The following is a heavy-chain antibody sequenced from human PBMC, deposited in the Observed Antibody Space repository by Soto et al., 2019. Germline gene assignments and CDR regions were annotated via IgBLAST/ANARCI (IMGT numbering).Heavy chain of an antibody. Sequence: LSLTCTVCGDSIRSDDYYWIWIRQPPGKGLEWVGYIYYRGSTYYNPSLKSRVTISVDTSKNQVSLKLNSVTAADTAVYYCVGGKQLVVTLDYWGQGTLVTV. CDR2: IYYRGST. CDR3: VGGKQLVVTLDY. V-gene: IGHV4-30-4*01. J-gene: IGHJ4*02. CDR1: GDSIRSDDYY. D-gene: IGHD6-6*01.